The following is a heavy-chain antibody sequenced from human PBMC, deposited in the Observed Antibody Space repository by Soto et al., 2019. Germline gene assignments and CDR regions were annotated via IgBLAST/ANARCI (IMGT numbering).Heavy chain of an antibody. CDR2: VIPIFGTS. CDR3: ALDVLLVVVSATRAGGWVDP. CDR1: GGSFSSNT. Sequence: QLQLVQSGAEVKKPGSSVNVSCKTSGGSFSSNTITWVRQAPGQGLEWMGGVIPIFGTSNYAQKLQRRVTITADESRNTVDMELSRLRYDDTAVYYCALDVLLVVVSATRAGGWVDPWGQGTLVTVSS. D-gene: IGHD2-15*01. V-gene: IGHV1-69*01. J-gene: IGHJ5*02.